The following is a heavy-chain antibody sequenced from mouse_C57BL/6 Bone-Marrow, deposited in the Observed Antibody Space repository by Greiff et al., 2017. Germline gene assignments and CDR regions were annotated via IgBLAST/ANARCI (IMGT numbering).Heavy chain of an antibody. V-gene: IGHV1-81*01. CDR1: GYTFTSYG. D-gene: IGHD2-5*01. Sequence: QVQLQQPGAELVKPGASVKMSCKASGYTFTSYGISWVKQRTGQGLEWIGEIYPRSGNTYYNEKFKGKATLTADKSSSTAYMELRSLTSEDSAVYFCARGSYYSNYFDYWGQGTTLTVSS. J-gene: IGHJ2*01. CDR2: IYPRSGNT. CDR3: ARGSYYSNYFDY.